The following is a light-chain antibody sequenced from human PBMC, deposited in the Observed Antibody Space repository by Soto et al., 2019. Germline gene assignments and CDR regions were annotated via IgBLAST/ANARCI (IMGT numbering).Light chain of an antibody. J-gene: IGLJ1*01. Sequence: QSVLTQPASVSGSPGQAITISCSGTSSDVGAFNYVSWYQQHPGKAPKLMIYDVSNRPSGVSNRFSGSKSGNTASLTISGLRAEDEADYYCNSYTSNNTYVFGTGTMLTVL. CDR1: SSDVGAFNY. CDR2: DVS. CDR3: NSYTSNNTYV. V-gene: IGLV2-14*03.